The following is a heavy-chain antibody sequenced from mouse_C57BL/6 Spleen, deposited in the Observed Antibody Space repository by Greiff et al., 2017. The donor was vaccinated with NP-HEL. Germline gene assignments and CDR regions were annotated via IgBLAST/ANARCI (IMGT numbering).Heavy chain of an antibody. CDR3: ARSGYYGSSPAWCAY. D-gene: IGHD1-1*01. J-gene: IGHJ3*01. Sequence: QVQLQQPGAELVMPGASVKLSCKASGYTFTSYWMHWVKQRPGQGLEWIGEIDPSDSYTNYNQKFKGKSTLTVDKSSSTAYMQLSSLTSEDSAVYYCARSGYYGSSPAWCAYWGQGTLVTVSA. CDR1: GYTFTSYW. V-gene: IGHV1-69*01. CDR2: IDPSDSYT.